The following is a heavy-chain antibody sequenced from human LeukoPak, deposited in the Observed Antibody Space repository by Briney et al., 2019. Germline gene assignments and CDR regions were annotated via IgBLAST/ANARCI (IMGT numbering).Heavy chain of an antibody. V-gene: IGHV3-53*01. CDR1: GVTVRSNY. J-gene: IGHJ4*02. D-gene: IGHD6-19*01. Sequence: GRSLRLSCAASGVTVRSNYMSWVRQAPGRGLEWVSSIYRGGSTYYADSVKGRFTISRDDSKNTLYLQMDSLRADDTAVYYCARERYYSGAVADAYYFEHWGLGTLVTVSS. CDR3: ARERYYSGAVADAYYFEH. CDR2: IYRGGST.